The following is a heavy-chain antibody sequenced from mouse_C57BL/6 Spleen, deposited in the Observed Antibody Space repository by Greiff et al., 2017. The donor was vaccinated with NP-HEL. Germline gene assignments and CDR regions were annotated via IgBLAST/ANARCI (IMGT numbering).Heavy chain of an antibody. Sequence: QVQLQQPGAELVKPGASVKLSCKASGYTFTSYWMHWVKQRPGRGLEWIGRIDPNSGGTKYNEKFKSKATLTVDKPSSTAYMKLSSLTSEDSAVYYCARSDYSNYVNWYFDVWGTGTTVTVSS. CDR2: IDPNSGGT. CDR3: ARSDYSNYVNWYFDV. J-gene: IGHJ1*03. CDR1: GYTFTSYW. V-gene: IGHV1-72*01. D-gene: IGHD2-5*01.